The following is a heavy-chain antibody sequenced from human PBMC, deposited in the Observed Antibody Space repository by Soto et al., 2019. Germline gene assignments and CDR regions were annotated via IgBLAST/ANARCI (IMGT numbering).Heavy chain of an antibody. CDR3: ATEGLHLGELSLYAPGPYFDY. CDR1: GYTLTELS. CDR2: FDPEDGET. Sequence: GASVKVSCKVSGYTLTELSMHWVRQAPGKGLEWMGGFDPEDGETIYTQKFQGRVTMTEDTSTDTAYMELSSLRSEDTAVYYCATEGLHLGELSLYAPGPYFDYWGQGTLVTVSS. D-gene: IGHD3-16*02. V-gene: IGHV1-24*01. J-gene: IGHJ4*02.